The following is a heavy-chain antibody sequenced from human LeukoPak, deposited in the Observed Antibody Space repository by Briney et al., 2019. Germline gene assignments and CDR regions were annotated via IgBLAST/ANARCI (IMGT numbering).Heavy chain of an antibody. D-gene: IGHD4-17*01. J-gene: IGHJ4*02. CDR1: GFTFSEPW. CDR2: ISDSSRHI. V-gene: IGHV3-21*01. CDR3: ARAYTNGDYLDY. Sequence: GGSLRLSLAPSGFTFSEPWMSWVRQVQEQGLEGASCISDSSRHIYYADSVKGRFTISRDNAKSSASLQMNSLRVDDTAVYYCARAYTNGDYLDYWGQGTLVTVSS.